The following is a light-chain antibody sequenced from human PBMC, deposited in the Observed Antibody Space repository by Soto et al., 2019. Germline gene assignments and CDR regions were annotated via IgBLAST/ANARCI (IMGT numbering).Light chain of an antibody. CDR1: QRISSY. J-gene: IGKJ4*01. Sequence: DIQMTQSPSSLSASVGDRVTITCRASQRISSYLAWYQQKPGKVPKLLIYAASTLQSGVPSRFSGSGSGTDFILTISSLQPEDVATYYCQKYNSAPLTFGGGTKVEIK. CDR2: AAS. V-gene: IGKV1-27*01. CDR3: QKYNSAPLT.